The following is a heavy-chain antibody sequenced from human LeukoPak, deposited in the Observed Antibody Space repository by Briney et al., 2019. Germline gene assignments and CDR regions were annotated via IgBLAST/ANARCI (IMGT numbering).Heavy chain of an antibody. CDR1: GFTFSRYA. J-gene: IGHJ1*01. CDR3: ATDSEFRYLQN. D-gene: IGHD3-10*01. Sequence: GGFLRLSCTASGFTFSRYAMSWVRQAPGKGLEWVSAISGNGVSTYYADSLSIRFTISRDNSRNTLYLQVTSLSAEDTAIYYCATDSEFRYLQNWGQGTLVTVSS. CDR2: ISGNGVST. V-gene: IGHV3-23*01.